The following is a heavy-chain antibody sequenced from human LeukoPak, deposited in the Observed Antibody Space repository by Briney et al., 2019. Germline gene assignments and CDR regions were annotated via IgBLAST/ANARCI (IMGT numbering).Heavy chain of an antibody. Sequence: SETLSLTCTVSGGSISSSSYYWGWIRQPPGKGLEWIGSIYYSGSTYYNPSLKSRVTISVDTSKNQFSLKLSSVTAADTAVYYCARTPGLVVVTAHTPFDYWGQGTLVTVSS. D-gene: IGHD2-21*02. V-gene: IGHV4-39*07. CDR1: GGSISSSSYY. CDR3: ARTPGLVVVTAHTPFDY. CDR2: IYYSGST. J-gene: IGHJ4*02.